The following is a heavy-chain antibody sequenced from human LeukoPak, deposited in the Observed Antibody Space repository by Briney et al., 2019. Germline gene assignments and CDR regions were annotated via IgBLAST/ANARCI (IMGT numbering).Heavy chain of an antibody. CDR1: GYTFTSYG. V-gene: IGHV1-18*01. J-gene: IGHJ3*02. D-gene: IGHD3-9*01. CDR2: ISAYNGNT. CDR3: ARFQYYDILTGYYGAFDI. Sequence: GASVKVSCKASGYTFTSYGISWVRQAPGQGLEWMGWISAYNGNTNYAQKLQGRVTTTTDTSTSTAYMELRSLRSDDTAVYYCARFQYYDILTGYYGAFDIWGQGTMVTVSS.